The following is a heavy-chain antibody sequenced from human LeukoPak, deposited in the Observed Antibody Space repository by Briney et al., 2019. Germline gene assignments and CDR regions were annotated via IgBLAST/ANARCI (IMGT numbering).Heavy chain of an antibody. V-gene: IGHV1-2*02. J-gene: IGHJ6*03. CDR3: ARALGGSYTYYYYMDV. CDR2: INPNSGGT. Sequence: ASVKVSCKASGYTFTGYYMHWVRQAPGQGLEWMGWINPNSGGTNYAQKFQGRVTMTRDTSISTAYMELSRLRSDDTAVYYCARALGGSYTYYYYMDVWGKGTTVTVSS. D-gene: IGHD2-15*01. CDR1: GYTFTGYY.